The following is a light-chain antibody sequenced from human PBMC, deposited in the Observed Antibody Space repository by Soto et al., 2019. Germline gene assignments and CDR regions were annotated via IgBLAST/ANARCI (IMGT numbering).Light chain of an antibody. Sequence: EIVLTQSPGTLSLSPGEGATLSCRASQSVSSYLAWYQQKPGQAPRLLIYDASNRATGIPARFSGSGSGTDFTLTISSLEPEDFAVYYCQQRSNWLTFGGGTKVDIK. CDR3: QQRSNWLT. CDR2: DAS. V-gene: IGKV3-11*01. CDR1: QSVSSY. J-gene: IGKJ4*01.